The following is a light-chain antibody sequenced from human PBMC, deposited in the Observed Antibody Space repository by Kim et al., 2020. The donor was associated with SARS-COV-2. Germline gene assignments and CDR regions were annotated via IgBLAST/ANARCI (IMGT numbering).Light chain of an antibody. CDR2: KAS. CDR3: QQYANYWA. Sequence: LSASVGDRVTITCRASQYISTWVAWYQQKPGKAPKLLIYKASNLESGVPSRFSGSGSGTEFTLTINSLQPDDFATYYCQQYANYWAFGQGTKVEI. J-gene: IGKJ1*01. CDR1: QYISTW. V-gene: IGKV1-5*03.